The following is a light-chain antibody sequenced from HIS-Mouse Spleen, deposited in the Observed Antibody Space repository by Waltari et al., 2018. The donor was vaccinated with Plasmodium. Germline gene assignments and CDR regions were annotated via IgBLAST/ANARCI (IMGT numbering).Light chain of an antibody. CDR2: QDS. J-gene: IGLJ2*01. CDR1: KLGDKY. Sequence: SYELTQPPSVSVSPGQTASITCSGDKLGDKYACWYQQKPGQSPVQDIYQDSKRPSGIPERFSGSNSGNTATLTISGTQAMDEADYYCQAWDSSTVVFGGGTKLTVL. CDR3: QAWDSSTVV. V-gene: IGLV3-1*01.